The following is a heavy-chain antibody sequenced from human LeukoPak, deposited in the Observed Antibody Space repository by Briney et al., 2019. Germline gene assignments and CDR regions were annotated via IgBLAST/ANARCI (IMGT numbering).Heavy chain of an antibody. CDR2: ISAYNGNT. V-gene: IGHV1-18*01. CDR1: GYTFTSYG. D-gene: IGHD3-9*01. Sequence: ASVKVSCKASGYTFTSYGISWVRQAPGQGLEWMGWISAYNGNTNYAQKLQGRVTMTTDTSTSTAYMELRSLRSDDTAVYYCARDLTPYYDILTGYDYWGQGTLVTVSS. J-gene: IGHJ4*02. CDR3: ARDLTPYYDILTGYDY.